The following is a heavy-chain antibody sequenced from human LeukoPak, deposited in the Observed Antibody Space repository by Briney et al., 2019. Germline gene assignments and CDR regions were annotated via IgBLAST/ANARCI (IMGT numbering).Heavy chain of an antibody. V-gene: IGHV1-69*05. J-gene: IGHJ4*02. D-gene: IGHD4-11*01. CDR1: GGTFSSHA. CDR2: INPIYHIP. Sequence: ASVKVSCKXSGGTFSSHAITWVRQAPGQGLEWMGGINPIYHIPTYAQIFQGKVTITKDESTSTASMDLSSLTSEDTAVYYCARGRTTGEFDYWGQGTLVTVSS. CDR3: ARGRTTGEFDY.